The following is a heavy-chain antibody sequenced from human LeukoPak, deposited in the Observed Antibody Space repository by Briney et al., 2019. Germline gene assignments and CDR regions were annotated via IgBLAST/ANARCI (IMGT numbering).Heavy chain of an antibody. CDR3: ARERSSTGYYYYYMDV. D-gene: IGHD3-9*01. CDR1: GFTFSSYW. V-gene: IGHV3-7*01. J-gene: IGHJ6*03. CDR2: MKQDGREK. Sequence: PPGGSLRLSCAASGFTFSSYWMSWVRQAPGKGLEWVANMKQDGREKYYVDSVKGRFTISRDNATNSLYLQMNSLRVEDTAVYYCARERSSTGYYYYYMDVWGKGTTVTISS.